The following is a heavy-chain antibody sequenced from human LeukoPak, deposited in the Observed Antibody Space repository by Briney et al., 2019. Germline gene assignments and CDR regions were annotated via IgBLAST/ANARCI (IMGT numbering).Heavy chain of an antibody. J-gene: IGHJ4*02. D-gene: IGHD3-10*01. CDR3: AKRGEAATNTIFTYYFDY. V-gene: IGHV3-30*18. CDR2: ISYDGSNK. Sequence: GGSLRLSCAASGFNFRGYGMHWVRQTPGKGLEWVAAISYDGSNKFYADSVKGRFIISRDNSKNTLYLQMNTLRAEDTAVYYCAKRGEAATNTIFTYYFDYWGQGTLVTVSS. CDR1: GFNFRGYG.